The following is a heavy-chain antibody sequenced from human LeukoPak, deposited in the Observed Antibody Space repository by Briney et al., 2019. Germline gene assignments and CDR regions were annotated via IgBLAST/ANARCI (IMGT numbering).Heavy chain of an antibody. CDR3: AKDLIVSGTATILDY. J-gene: IGHJ4*02. CDR1: GFTFSSYG. D-gene: IGHD5-24*01. V-gene: IGHV3-30*18. Sequence: GGSLRLSCAASGFTFSSYGMHWVGQAPGKGLEWVAVISSDGSNAYYADSVKGRFTMSRDNSKNTLYLQMNSLRAEDTAVYYCAKDLIVSGTATILDYWGQGTLVTVSS. CDR2: ISSDGSNA.